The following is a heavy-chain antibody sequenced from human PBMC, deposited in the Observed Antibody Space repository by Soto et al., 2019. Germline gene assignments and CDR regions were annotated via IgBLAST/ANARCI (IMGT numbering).Heavy chain of an antibody. V-gene: IGHV3-7*04. CDR2: IKQDGGEK. CDR3: ARDYGGNPGIY. D-gene: IGHD2-15*01. J-gene: IGHJ4*02. Sequence: EVQLVESGGGLVQPGGSLRLSCAASGFTSTNYWMSWVRQAPGKGLEWVANIKQDGGEKYYVDSVKGRFTISRDNAKDSLYLQMNSLRAEDTAVYYCARDYGGNPGIYWGQGTLVTVSS. CDR1: GFTSTNYW.